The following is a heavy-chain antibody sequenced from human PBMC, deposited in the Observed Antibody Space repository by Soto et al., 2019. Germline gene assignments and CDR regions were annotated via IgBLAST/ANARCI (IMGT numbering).Heavy chain of an antibody. Sequence: SETLSLTCTVSGGSISSSSYYWGWIRQPPGKGLEWIGSIYYSGSTYYNPSLKSRVTISVDTSKNQFSLKLSSVTAADTAVYYCARVIPDCSSTSCYEGKDYYYSMDVWGKGTTVTVS. CDR1: GGSISSSSYY. CDR2: IYYSGST. J-gene: IGHJ6*03. V-gene: IGHV4-39*01. D-gene: IGHD2-2*01. CDR3: ARVIPDCSSTSCYEGKDYYYSMDV.